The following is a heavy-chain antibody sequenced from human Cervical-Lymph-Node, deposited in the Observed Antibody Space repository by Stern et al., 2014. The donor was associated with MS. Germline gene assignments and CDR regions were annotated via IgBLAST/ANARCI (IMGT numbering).Heavy chain of an antibody. D-gene: IGHD2-15*01. CDR1: GYSFTNYY. CDR3: VRSRYCSGGNCFSDWFDP. CDR2: LNPSGGTT. Sequence: VQLVESGAEVKKPGASGKVSCKASGYSFTNYYMHWVRPAPGHGLEWMGMLNPSGGTTNYAQKFQGRATMTSDTSTSTVYMELSSLRSEDTAVYYYVRSRYCSGGNCFSDWFDPWGQGTLVTVSS. J-gene: IGHJ5*02. V-gene: IGHV1-46*03.